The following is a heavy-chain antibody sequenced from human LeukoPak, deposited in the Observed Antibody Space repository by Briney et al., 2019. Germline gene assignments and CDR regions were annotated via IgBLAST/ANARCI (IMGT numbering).Heavy chain of an antibody. CDR3: AKAAPMITFGGVIAPIGY. D-gene: IGHD3-16*01. CDR1: GFTFSGYA. CDR2: ISYDGSNK. J-gene: IGHJ4*02. Sequence: GGSLRLSCAASGFTFSGYAMRWVRQAPGKGLEWVAVISYDGSNKYYADSVKGRFTISRDNSKNTLYLQMNSLRAEDTAVYYCAKAAPMITFGGVIAPIGYWGQGTLVTVSS. V-gene: IGHV3-30-3*01.